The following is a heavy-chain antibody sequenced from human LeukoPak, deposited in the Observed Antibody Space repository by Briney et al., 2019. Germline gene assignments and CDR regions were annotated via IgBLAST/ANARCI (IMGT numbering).Heavy chain of an antibody. CDR1: GFTFSSYA. CDR2: ISYDGSNK. V-gene: IGHV3-30-3*01. CDR3: ARDRGYCSSTSCYTNYFDY. J-gene: IGHJ4*02. Sequence: PGGSLRLSCAASGFTFSSYAMHWVRQAPGKGLEWAAVISYDGSNKYYADSVKGRFTISRDNSKNTLYLQMNSLRAEDTAVYYCARDRGYCSSTSCYTNYFDYWGQGTPVTVSS. D-gene: IGHD2-2*02.